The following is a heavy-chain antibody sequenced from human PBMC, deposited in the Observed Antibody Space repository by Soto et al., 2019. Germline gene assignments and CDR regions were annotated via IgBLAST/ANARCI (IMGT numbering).Heavy chain of an antibody. V-gene: IGHV1-2*02. CDR3: SRGGGVGVAGSAAFDM. CDR1: GYPVTAYY. J-gene: IGHJ3*02. Sequence: QLHLVQSGAVVKKPGASVTVSCSASGYPVTAYYMHWVRQAPGRGLEWMGGINPATGAAKYTQTFQGRVTMARDPSQGTGFMGPSGPTSGDTAVFYFSRGGGVGVAGSAAFDMWGQGTLVTVSS. D-gene: IGHD3-3*01. CDR2: INPATGAA.